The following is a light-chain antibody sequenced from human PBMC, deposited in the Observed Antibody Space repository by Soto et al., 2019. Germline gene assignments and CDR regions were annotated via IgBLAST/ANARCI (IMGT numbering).Light chain of an antibody. CDR1: ISDVGGYNY. Sequence: QSLLTQPRSLSGSPGQSVTISCTGTISDVGGYNYVSWYQQHPGKAPKLMIYDVSKRPSGVPDRFSGPKSGNTASLTISGLQAEDEADYYCCSYAGSYTYYVFGTGTKVNVL. V-gene: IGLV2-11*01. J-gene: IGLJ1*01. CDR2: DVS. CDR3: CSYAGSYTYYV.